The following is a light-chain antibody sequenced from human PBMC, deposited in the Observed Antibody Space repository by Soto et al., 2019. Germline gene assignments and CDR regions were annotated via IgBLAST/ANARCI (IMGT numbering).Light chain of an antibody. V-gene: IGKV3-15*01. CDR1: QSVSSN. CDR2: DAS. CDR3: QQYNTWPPIT. Sequence: EIVMTQSPATLSVSPGERATLSCRASQSVSSNLAWYQQKPGQAPRLLISDASTRATGIPARFSGSGSGTEFTLTISSLQSEDFAVYYCQQYNTWPPITFGQGTRLEI. J-gene: IGKJ5*01.